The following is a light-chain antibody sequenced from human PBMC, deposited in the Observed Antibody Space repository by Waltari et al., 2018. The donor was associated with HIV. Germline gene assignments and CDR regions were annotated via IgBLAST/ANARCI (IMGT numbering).Light chain of an antibody. CDR3: QQYATTPPT. CDR1: HTITGNY. Sequence: DIVLTQSPGTLSLSPGERATLSCRASHTITGNYLAWYQQTPGQAPRLVISGASIRATVIPDRFSGSGSGTDFTLTINRLKPEDFAVYHCQQYATTPPTFGGGTKLEIK. J-gene: IGKJ4*01. V-gene: IGKV3-20*01. CDR2: GAS.